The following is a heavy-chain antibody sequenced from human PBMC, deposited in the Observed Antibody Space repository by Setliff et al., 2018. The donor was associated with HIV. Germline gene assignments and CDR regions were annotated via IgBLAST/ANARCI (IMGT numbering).Heavy chain of an antibody. V-gene: IGHV1-69*05. Sequence: SVKVSCKASGDTFSNSALTWVRQAPGQGLEWMGGSIPLFGTVKYAQKFQGRVTITTDESTSTVYMEISSLTSEDTALYYCARGPLYGYDRGYFDYWGQGTLVTVSS. CDR2: SIPLFGTV. D-gene: IGHD5-12*01. J-gene: IGHJ4*02. CDR3: ARGPLYGYDRGYFDY. CDR1: GDTFSNSA.